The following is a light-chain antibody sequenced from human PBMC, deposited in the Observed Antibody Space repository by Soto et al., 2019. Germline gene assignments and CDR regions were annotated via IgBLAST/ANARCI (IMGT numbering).Light chain of an antibody. CDR3: HQATSGLRT. J-gene: IGKJ1*01. CDR1: QNVATN. CDR2: GAS. Sequence: IVMTQSPVTLSMSPGDRATLSCRASQNVATNVAWYQQKPGQAPRLLIYGASIRATGVPARFSGNGSGTEFTLTIDSLQSEDFAVFYCHQATSGLRTFGRGTRVEV. V-gene: IGKV3-15*01.